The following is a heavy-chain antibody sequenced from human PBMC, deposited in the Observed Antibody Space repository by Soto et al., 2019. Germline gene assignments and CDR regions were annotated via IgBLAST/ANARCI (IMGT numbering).Heavy chain of an antibody. CDR1: GFIFSDYY. CDR3: AKMSSENYYDPVFS. D-gene: IGHD3-22*01. J-gene: IGHJ4*02. V-gene: IGHV3-11*01. CDR2: ISSSGNTI. Sequence: QVQLVESGGGLVKTGGSLRLACGDSGFIFSDYYMSWVRQAPGKGLEWVAYISSSGNTIYYADSVKGRFTISRDNAKNSVFLQMNSLRAEDTALYFCAKMSSENYYDPVFSWGQGTLVTVSS.